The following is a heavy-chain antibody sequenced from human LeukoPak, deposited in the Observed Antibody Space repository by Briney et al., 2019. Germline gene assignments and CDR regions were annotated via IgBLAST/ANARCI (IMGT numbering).Heavy chain of an antibody. CDR2: ISSSSSYI. D-gene: IGHD3-10*01. J-gene: IGHJ4*02. CDR3: AKDLYIVGGYFDY. V-gene: IGHV3-21*04. Sequence: PGGSLRLSCAASGFTFSSYSMNWVRQAPGKGLEWVSSISSSSSYIYYADSVKGRFTISRDNSKNTLYLQMRRLRAEDTAIYYCAKDLYIVGGYFDYWGQGTLVTVSS. CDR1: GFTFSSYS.